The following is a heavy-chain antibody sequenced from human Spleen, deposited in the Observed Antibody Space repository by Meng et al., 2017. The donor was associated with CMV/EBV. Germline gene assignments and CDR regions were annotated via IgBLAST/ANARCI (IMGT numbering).Heavy chain of an antibody. Sequence: GESLKISCAASGFTFSSYWMSWVRQAPGKGLEWVANIKQDGSEKYYVDSVKGRFTISRDNSKNTLYLQMNSLRAEDTAVYYCAKDRRWTMVDFWSGYYIFDYWGQGTLVTVSS. D-gene: IGHD3-3*01. CDR1: GFTFSSYW. CDR2: IKQDGSEK. V-gene: IGHV3-7*01. J-gene: IGHJ4*02. CDR3: AKDRRWTMVDFWSGYYIFDY.